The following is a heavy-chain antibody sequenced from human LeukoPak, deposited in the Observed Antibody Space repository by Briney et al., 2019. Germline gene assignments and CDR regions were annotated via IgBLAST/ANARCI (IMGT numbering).Heavy chain of an antibody. V-gene: IGHV4-34*01. D-gene: IGHD3-22*01. CDR3: ARHSNIYDRSGYYFDY. Sequence: SETLSLTCAVYGGSFSGYYWSWIRQPPGKGLEWIGEINHSGSTNYNPSLKSRVTISVDTSKNQFSLKLSSVTAADTAVYYCARHSNIYDRSGYYFDYWGQGILVTVSS. J-gene: IGHJ4*02. CDR1: GGSFSGYY. CDR2: INHSGST.